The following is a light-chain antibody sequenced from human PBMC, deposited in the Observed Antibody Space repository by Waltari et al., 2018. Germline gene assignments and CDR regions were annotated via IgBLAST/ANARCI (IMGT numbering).Light chain of an antibody. V-gene: IGKV3-15*01. J-gene: IGKJ4*01. Sequence: EIVMTQSPATLSVSPGERATLSCRASQSVSSNLAWYQQKPGQAPRLLIYGASTRATGIPARFSGSGSGTEFTLTISSLQSEDFAVYYCQQYNNWPLLFGGGTKVEIK. CDR3: QQYNNWPLL. CDR1: QSVSSN. CDR2: GAS.